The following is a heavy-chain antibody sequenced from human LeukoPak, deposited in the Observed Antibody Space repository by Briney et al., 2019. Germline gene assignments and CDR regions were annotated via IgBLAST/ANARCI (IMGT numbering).Heavy chain of an antibody. CDR3: ARTTIVVVTAPRPYYFDY. CDR1: GFTFSSYA. CDR2: ISYDGSNK. D-gene: IGHD2-21*02. V-gene: IGHV3-30*04. Sequence: PGGSLRLSCAASGFTFSSYAMHWARQAPGKGLEWVAVISYDGSNKYYADSVKGRFTISRDNSKNTLYLQMNSLRAEDTAVYYCARTTIVVVTAPRPYYFDYWGQGTLVTVSS. J-gene: IGHJ4*02.